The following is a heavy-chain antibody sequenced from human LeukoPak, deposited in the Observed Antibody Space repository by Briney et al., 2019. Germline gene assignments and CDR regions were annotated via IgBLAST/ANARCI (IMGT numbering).Heavy chain of an antibody. D-gene: IGHD3-22*01. J-gene: IGHJ4*02. CDR3: ANMEYSYGWYYDSSGSHKTYYFDY. CDR2: ISGSGGST. V-gene: IGHV3-23*01. Sequence: HPGGSLRLSCAASGFTFSSYAMSWVRQAPGKGLEWVSAISGSGGSTYYADSVKGRFTISRDNSKNTLYLQMNSLRAEDTAVYYCANMEYSYGWYYDSSGSHKTYYFDYWGQGTLVTVSS. CDR1: GFTFSSYA.